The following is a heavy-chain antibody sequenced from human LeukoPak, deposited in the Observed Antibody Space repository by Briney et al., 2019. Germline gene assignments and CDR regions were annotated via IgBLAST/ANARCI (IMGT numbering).Heavy chain of an antibody. CDR3: ARAPEWELGFDP. Sequence: SETLSLTCTVSGGSISSGSYYWSWIRQPAGKGLEWIGRIYTSGSTNYNPSLKSRVTISVDTSKNQFSLKLSSVTAADTAVYCCARAPEWELGFDPWGQGTLVTVSS. V-gene: IGHV4-61*02. J-gene: IGHJ5*02. CDR1: GGSISSGSYY. D-gene: IGHD1-26*01. CDR2: IYTSGST.